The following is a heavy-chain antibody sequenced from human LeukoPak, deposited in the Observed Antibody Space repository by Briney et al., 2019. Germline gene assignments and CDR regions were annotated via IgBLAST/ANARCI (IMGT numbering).Heavy chain of an antibody. V-gene: IGHV3-30*04. CDR3: AKASHLYGSGSYYFDY. Sequence: GRSLRLSCAASGFTFSSYAMHWVRQAPGKGLEWVAVISYDGSNKYYADSVKGRFTISRDNSKNTLYLQMNSLRAEDTAVYYCAKASHLYGSGSYYFDYWGQGTLVTVSS. J-gene: IGHJ4*02. CDR2: ISYDGSNK. CDR1: GFTFSSYA. D-gene: IGHD3-10*01.